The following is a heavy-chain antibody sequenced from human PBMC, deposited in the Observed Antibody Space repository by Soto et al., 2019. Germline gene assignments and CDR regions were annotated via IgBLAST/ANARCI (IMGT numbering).Heavy chain of an antibody. J-gene: IGHJ4*02. V-gene: IGHV3-15*01. D-gene: IGHD3-3*01. CDR3: TTLLVGTHRFLEWSREYYFDY. CDR1: GFTFSNAW. Sequence: GGSLRLSCAAPGFTFSNAWMSWVRQAPGKGLEWVGRIKSKTDGGTTDYAGTVEGRFTIQRDDSNNRLYLQINSLQTKDTAVYYCTTLLVGTHRFLEWSREYYFDYWGQGTLVTVSS. CDR2: IKSKTDGGTT.